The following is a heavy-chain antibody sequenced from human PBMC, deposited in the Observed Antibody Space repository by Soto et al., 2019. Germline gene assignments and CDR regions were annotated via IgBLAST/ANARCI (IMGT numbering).Heavy chain of an antibody. CDR1: GFTFSTYG. CDR2: ISSDGKSE. J-gene: IGHJ4*02. Sequence: QVQLVESGGGVVQPGRSLRLSCAASGFTFSTYGMHWVRQPPGKGLEWVAVISSDGKSEHYADPVKGRFSISRDNSKNTLSLPMNRLRVEDTAVYYCAKTITTYSGDSRGRGALVDYWGQGTLVTVPS. D-gene: IGHD3-22*01. CDR3: AKTITTYSGDSRGRGALVDY. V-gene: IGHV3-30*18.